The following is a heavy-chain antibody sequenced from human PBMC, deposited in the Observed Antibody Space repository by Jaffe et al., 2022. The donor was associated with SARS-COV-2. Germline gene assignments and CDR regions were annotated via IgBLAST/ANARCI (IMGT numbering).Heavy chain of an antibody. V-gene: IGHV4-59*01. CDR3: ARLLLEGGIAVAGTHYYYGMDV. D-gene: IGHD6-19*01. Sequence: QVQLQESGPGLVKPSETLSLTCTVSGGSISSYYWSWIRQPPGKGLEWIGYIYYSGSTNYNPSLKSRVTISVDTSKNQFSLKLSSVTAADTAVYYCARLLLEGGIAVAGTHYYYGMDVWGQGTTVTVSS. J-gene: IGHJ6*02. CDR2: IYYSGST. CDR1: GGSISSYY.